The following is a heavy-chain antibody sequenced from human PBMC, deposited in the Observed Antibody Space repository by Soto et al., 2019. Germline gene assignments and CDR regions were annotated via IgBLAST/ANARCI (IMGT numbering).Heavy chain of an antibody. V-gene: IGHV3-33*01. J-gene: IGHJ6*02. CDR2: IWYDGSNK. CDR3: ARGILLDYYYYGMDV. Sequence: PGGSLRLSCAASGFTFSSYGMHWFRQAPGKGLEWVAVIWYDGSNKYYADSVKGRFTISRDNSKNTLYLQMNSLRAEDTAVYYCARGILLDYYYYGMDVWGQGTTVTVSS. D-gene: IGHD2-15*01. CDR1: GFTFSSYG.